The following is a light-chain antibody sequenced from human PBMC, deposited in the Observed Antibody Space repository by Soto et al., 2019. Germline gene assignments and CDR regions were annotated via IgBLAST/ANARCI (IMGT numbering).Light chain of an antibody. CDR1: QSISDS. J-gene: IGKJ1*01. CDR3: QQYHGYSRT. Sequence: IQMTQSPSTLSASLGDRVTITCRASQSISDSLAWYQQKPGKAPDLLISDVSSLERGVASRFSGSGSGTEFTLTISSMQPDDFATYYCQQYHGYSRTFGQGTKVDIK. V-gene: IGKV1-5*01. CDR2: DVS.